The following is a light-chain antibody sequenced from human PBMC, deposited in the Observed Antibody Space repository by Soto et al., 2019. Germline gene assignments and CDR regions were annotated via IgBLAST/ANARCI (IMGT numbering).Light chain of an antibody. CDR2: EVN. J-gene: IGLJ2*01. V-gene: IGLV2-8*01. Sequence: QSALTQPPSASGSPGQSVTISCTGTTSDVGGYNYVSWYRLHPGKVPKLIISEVNKRPSGVPDRFSGSKSGSTASLTVSGLQAEDEADYFCSSYAGSKNFILFGGGTKVTVL. CDR3: SSYAGSKNFIL. CDR1: TSDVGGYNY.